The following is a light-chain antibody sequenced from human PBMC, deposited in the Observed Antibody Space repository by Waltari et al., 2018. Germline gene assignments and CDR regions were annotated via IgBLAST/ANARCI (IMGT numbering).Light chain of an antibody. CDR3: QQYNSYPRT. CDR1: QSISSW. Sequence: DIQMTQSPSTLSASVGDRVTITCRASQSISSWLAWYQQKQGKAPKLLIYKASSLESGVPSRFSVSGSGTEFTLTISSLQPDDFATYYCQQYNSYPRTFGQGTKVEIK. CDR2: KAS. V-gene: IGKV1-5*03. J-gene: IGKJ1*01.